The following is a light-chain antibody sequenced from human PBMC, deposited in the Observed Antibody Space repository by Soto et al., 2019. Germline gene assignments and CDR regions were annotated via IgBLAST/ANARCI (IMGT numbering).Light chain of an antibody. J-gene: IGKJ1*01. Sequence: EIVLTQSPGTLSLSPGERATLSCRASQSLSNNIYLAWYQQKPGQAPRLLIYGASSRATGIPDRFSGSGSGTDFILTISSLQPEDFATYYCQQSGDTPPWTFGQGTKVDIK. CDR3: QQSGDTPPWT. CDR1: QSLSNNIY. CDR2: GAS. V-gene: IGKV3-20*01.